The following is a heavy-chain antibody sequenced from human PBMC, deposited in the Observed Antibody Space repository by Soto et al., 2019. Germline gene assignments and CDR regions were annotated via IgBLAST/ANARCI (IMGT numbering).Heavy chain of an antibody. J-gene: IGHJ4*02. CDR3: ARGGSSTRFMDY. Sequence: VSLRLSCAASGFTFSSYWMSWVRQAPGKGLEWVANIKQDGSERYYVDSVKGRFTISRGNAKNSLYLQMNSLRAEDTAVYYCARGGSSTRFMDYWGQGTLVTVSS. CDR1: GFTFSSYW. D-gene: IGHD2-2*01. CDR2: IKQDGSER. V-gene: IGHV3-7*03.